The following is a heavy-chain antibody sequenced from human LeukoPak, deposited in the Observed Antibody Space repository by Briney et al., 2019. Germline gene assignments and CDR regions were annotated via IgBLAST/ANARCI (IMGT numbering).Heavy chain of an antibody. CDR3: VKSGGYGLIDY. CDR1: GGSFSGYY. CDR2: INHSGST. J-gene: IGHJ4*02. V-gene: IGHV4-34*01. Sequence: SETLSLTCAVYGGSFSGYYWSWIRQPPGRGLEWIGEINHSGSTYYNASLQSRVTISIDTSKNQFSLRLNSVTAADTAMYFCVKSGGYGLIDYWGQGTLVTVSS. D-gene: IGHD1-26*01.